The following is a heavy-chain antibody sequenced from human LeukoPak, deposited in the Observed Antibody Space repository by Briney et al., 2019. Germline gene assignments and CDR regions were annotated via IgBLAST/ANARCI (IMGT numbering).Heavy chain of an antibody. CDR1: GFTFSSYA. V-gene: IGHV3-23*01. D-gene: IGHD3-10*01. CDR2: ISGSGGST. J-gene: IGHJ4*02. CDR3: ANKGRDLYFDY. Sequence: GGSLRLSWAASGFTFSSYAMSWVRQAPGKGLEWVSAISGSGGSTYYADSVKGRFTISRDNSKNTLYLQMNSLRAEDTAVYYCANKGRDLYFDYWGQGTLVTVSS.